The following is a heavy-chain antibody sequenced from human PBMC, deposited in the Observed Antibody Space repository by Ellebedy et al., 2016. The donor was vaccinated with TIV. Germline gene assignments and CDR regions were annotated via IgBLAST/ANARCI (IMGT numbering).Heavy chain of an antibody. CDR2: ISGSGAST. V-gene: IGHV3-23*01. CDR3: ARTVGTDS. CDR1: GFTFSTYA. J-gene: IGHJ5*01. D-gene: IGHD4-11*01. Sequence: GGSLRLSCAASGFTFSTYAMTRVRRAPGRGLEWVSSISGSGASTYYADSVKGRFTISRDNSKNALYLQMNSLRVGDTAIYHCARTVGTDSWGHGTLVTVSS.